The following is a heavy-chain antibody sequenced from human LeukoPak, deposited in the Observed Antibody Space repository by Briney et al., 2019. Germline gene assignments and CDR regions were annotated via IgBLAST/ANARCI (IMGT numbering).Heavy chain of an antibody. Sequence: GSVKVSCKASGYTFTSYYMHWGRQAPGQGREWMGIINPSGGSTIYAQKLQGRVTMTRDTSTRTVYMELSSLRSEDTAVYYCARPKVEIEGDYWGQGTLVTVSS. V-gene: IGHV1-46*04. D-gene: IGHD3-22*01. CDR1: GYTFTSYY. CDR3: ARPKVEIEGDY. J-gene: IGHJ4*02. CDR2: INPSGGST.